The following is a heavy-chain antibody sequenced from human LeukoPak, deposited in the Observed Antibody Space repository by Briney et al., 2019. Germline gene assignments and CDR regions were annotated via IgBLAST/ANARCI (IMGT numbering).Heavy chain of an antibody. J-gene: IGHJ3*02. D-gene: IGHD3-22*01. CDR1: GGSIRSSYYY. V-gene: IGHV4-39*01. Sequence: SETLSLTCTVSGGSIRSSYYYWGWIRQPPGKGLEWIGSIYDGGSTYYNPSLKSRVTISVDTSKNQFSLKLSSVTAADTAVYYCARANYYDRDAFDIWGQGTMVTVSS. CDR2: IYDGGST. CDR3: ARANYYDRDAFDI.